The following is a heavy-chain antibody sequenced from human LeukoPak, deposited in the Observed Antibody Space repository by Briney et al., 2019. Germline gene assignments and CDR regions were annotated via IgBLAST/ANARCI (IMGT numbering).Heavy chain of an antibody. J-gene: IGHJ3*02. CDR1: GFIVSTNY. CDR3: AMILVQGAFDI. V-gene: IGHV3-53*01. D-gene: IGHD3-22*01. CDR2: IYSGGAT. Sequence: VGSLTLSCAASGFIVSTNYVTWVRQAPGKGLEWVSGIYSGGATYYADSVKGRLTISRDNSKTTLFLQMNNLRVEDTAVYYCAMILVQGAFDIWGQGTIVTVSS.